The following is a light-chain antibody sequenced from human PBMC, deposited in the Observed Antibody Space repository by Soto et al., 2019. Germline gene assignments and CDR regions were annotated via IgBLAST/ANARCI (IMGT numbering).Light chain of an antibody. CDR1: QSVGSH. CDR2: DAS. V-gene: IGKV3-11*01. Sequence: EIVLTQSPATLSLSPGERAALSCRASQSVGSHLAWYQQKPGQAPRLLIYDASDRATGIPARFSGSGSGTEFTLPISRLEPEDFAVYYCQHRTNWPPVTFGQGTRLEIK. J-gene: IGKJ5*01. CDR3: QHRTNWPPVT.